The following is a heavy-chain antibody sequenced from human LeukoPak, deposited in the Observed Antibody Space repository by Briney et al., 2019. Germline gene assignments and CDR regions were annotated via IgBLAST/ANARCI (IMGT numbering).Heavy chain of an antibody. V-gene: IGHV3-23*01. J-gene: IGHJ4*02. CDR2: ISGSGDST. CDR1: GFTFSSYA. D-gene: IGHD6-19*01. CDR3: AKGESSGWYSAPLGLDY. Sequence: GGSLRLSCEASGFTFSSYAMSWVRQAPGKGLEWVSVISGSGDSTYYADSVEGRCTISRDNSKDALYLQTNSLRAEDTAVYYCAKGESSGWYSAPLGLDYWGQGTLVTVSS.